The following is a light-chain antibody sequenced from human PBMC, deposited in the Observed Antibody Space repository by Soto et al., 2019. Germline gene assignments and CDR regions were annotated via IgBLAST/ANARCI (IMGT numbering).Light chain of an antibody. J-gene: IGKJ3*01. V-gene: IGKV3-20*01. CDR3: QHYGRSPGLFT. CDR2: GAS. CDR1: QSVSNNY. Sequence: EIVLTQSPGSLSLSPGERVTLSCRASQSVSNNYLAWYQQTPGQDPRLLISGASSRATGIPDRFSGSGSGTDFTLTISRLEPEDFAVYYCQHYGRSPGLFTFGPGTKVDIK.